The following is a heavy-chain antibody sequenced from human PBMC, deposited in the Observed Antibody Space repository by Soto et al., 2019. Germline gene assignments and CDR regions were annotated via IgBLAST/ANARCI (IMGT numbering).Heavy chain of an antibody. D-gene: IGHD5-12*01. CDR2: ISSSSSYI. CDR3: ARDLVATITGHQYYYYYYGMDV. J-gene: IGHJ6*02. CDR1: GFTFSSYS. Sequence: EVQLVESGGGLVKPGGSLRLSCAASGFTFSSYSMNWVRQAPGKGLEWVSSISSSSSYIYYADSVKGRFTISRDNAKNSLYLQMNSLRAEDTAVYYCARDLVATITGHQYYYYYYGMDVWGQGSTVTVSS. V-gene: IGHV3-21*01.